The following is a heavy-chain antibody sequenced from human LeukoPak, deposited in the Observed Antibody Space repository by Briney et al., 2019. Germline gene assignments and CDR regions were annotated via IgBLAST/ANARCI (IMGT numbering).Heavy chain of an antibody. Sequence: NPGGSLRLSCATSGFTFDDYTMHWVRHAPGKGLEWVSLISWDGGSTYYADSVKGRFTISRDNSKNSLYLQMNSLRTEDTALYYSAKDIAHRDGDSYFDYWGQGTLVTVSS. CDR2: ISWDGGST. CDR3: AKDIAHRDGDSYFDY. J-gene: IGHJ4*02. D-gene: IGHD4-17*01. V-gene: IGHV3-43*01. CDR1: GFTFDDYT.